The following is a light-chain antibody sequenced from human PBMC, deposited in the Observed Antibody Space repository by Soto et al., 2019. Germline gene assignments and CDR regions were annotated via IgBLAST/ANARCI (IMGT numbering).Light chain of an antibody. V-gene: IGKV3-11*01. CDR1: PSVSSY. Sequence: EIVLTQSPATLSLSPGERATLSCRASPSVSSYLAGYQQKPGQAPRHLIYDASTRAPGIPARFSGSGSGTDITLNISSLEPEDFAVYYSQSRRIWLTFGGGTKVDIK. CDR2: DAS. CDR3: QSRRIWLT. J-gene: IGKJ4*02.